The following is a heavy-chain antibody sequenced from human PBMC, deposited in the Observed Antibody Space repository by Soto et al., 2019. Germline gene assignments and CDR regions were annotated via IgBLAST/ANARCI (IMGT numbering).Heavy chain of an antibody. J-gene: IGHJ6*02. Sequence: SETLSLTCSVSGGFVSSSSYSWGWIRQSPGKGLERIGTMYSSENTYYNPSLLSRVTISVDTSKNEFSLRLSSVTAADTAVYYCARLNGYCISTNCHGYYGMDVWGQGTTVTVSS. V-gene: IGHV4-39*01. CDR2: MYSSENT. CDR3: ARLNGYCISTNCHGYYGMDV. CDR1: GGFVSSSSYS. D-gene: IGHD2-2*03.